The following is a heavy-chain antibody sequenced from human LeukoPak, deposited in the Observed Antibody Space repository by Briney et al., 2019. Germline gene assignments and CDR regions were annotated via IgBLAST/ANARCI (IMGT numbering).Heavy chain of an antibody. CDR1: GFTFSSYW. V-gene: IGHV3-74*01. Sequence: GGSLRLSCAASGFTFSSYWMHWVRQAPGKGLVWVSRINSDGSSTSYADSVKGRFTISRDNAKNTLYLEMNSLRAEDTAVYYCASSRTTRSGSYYNPYYFDYWGQGTLVTVSS. CDR2: INSDGSST. D-gene: IGHD3-10*01. CDR3: ASSRTTRSGSYYNPYYFDY. J-gene: IGHJ4*02.